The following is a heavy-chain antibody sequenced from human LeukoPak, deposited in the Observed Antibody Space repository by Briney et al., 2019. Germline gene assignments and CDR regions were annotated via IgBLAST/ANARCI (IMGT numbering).Heavy chain of an antibody. CDR3: AKMRGRIVLMEGFDP. J-gene: IGHJ5*02. CDR2: ISYDGSNK. CDR1: GFTFSSYG. D-gene: IGHD2-8*01. Sequence: PGGSLRLSCAASGFTFSSYGMHWVRQAPGKGLEWVAVISYDGSNKYYADSVKGRFTISRDNSKNTLYLQMNCLRAEDTAVYYRAKMRGRIVLMEGFDPWGQGTLVTVSS. V-gene: IGHV3-30*18.